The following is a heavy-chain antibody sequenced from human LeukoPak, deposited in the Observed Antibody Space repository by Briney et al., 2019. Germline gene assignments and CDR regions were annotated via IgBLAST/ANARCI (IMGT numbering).Heavy chain of an antibody. J-gene: IGHJ4*02. Sequence: GALRLSSAAPGFTFRNSWITSVRQAPRKGLEWVANIKEEGSVKNYVDSVRGRFTTSRDNAKNSVYLQMTSLRVEDTAVYYCARDRGYNSLDYWGQGTLVTVPS. CDR2: IKEEGSVK. CDR3: ARDRGYNSLDY. CDR1: GFTFRNSW. V-gene: IGHV3-7*01. D-gene: IGHD6-19*01.